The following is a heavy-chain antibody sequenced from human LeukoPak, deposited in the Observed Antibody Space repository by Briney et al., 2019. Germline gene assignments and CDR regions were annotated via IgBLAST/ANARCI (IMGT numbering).Heavy chain of an antibody. J-gene: IGHJ4*02. CDR3: ARDSGYYGSGSCHLDT. V-gene: IGHV1-2*02. CDR1: GYTFTSYY. D-gene: IGHD3-10*01. CDR2: INPNSGGT. Sequence: GASVKVSCKASGYTFTSYYMHWVRQAPGQGLEWMGWINPNSGGTNYAQKFQGRVTMTRDTSISTAYMELSRLRSDDTAVYYCARDSGYYGSGSCHLDTWGQGTLVTVSS.